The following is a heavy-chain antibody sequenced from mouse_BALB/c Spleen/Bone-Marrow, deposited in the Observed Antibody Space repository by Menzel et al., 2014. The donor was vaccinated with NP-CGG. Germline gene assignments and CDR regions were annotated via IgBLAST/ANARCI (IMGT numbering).Heavy chain of an antibody. Sequence: VQLQQSGAELVRPGTSVKVSCKASGYAFTNYLIEWVKQRPGQGLEWIGVTNPGSGGTNYNEKFKGKATLTADKSSSTVYMQLSSLTSDDSAVYFCARSIYDGYSEAMDYWGQGTSVTVSS. J-gene: IGHJ4*01. D-gene: IGHD2-3*01. V-gene: IGHV1-54*03. CDR2: TNPGSGGT. CDR3: ARSIYDGYSEAMDY. CDR1: GYAFTNYL.